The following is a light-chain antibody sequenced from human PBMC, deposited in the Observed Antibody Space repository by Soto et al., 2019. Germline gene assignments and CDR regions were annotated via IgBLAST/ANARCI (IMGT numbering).Light chain of an antibody. CDR2: AAS. CDR3: QQSYSTPYT. V-gene: IGKV1-39*01. Sequence: DIQMTQSPSSLSASVGDRVTVTCRASQSIASFLNWYQQKPGKAPKLLIYAASSLQSGVPSRFSGSGAVTDFTLTINSLQPEDFATYYCQQSYSTPYTFGQGTKVEIK. J-gene: IGKJ2*01. CDR1: QSIASF.